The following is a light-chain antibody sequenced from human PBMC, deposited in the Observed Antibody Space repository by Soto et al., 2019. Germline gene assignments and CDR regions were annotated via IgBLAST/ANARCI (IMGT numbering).Light chain of an antibody. V-gene: IGKV1-33*01. CDR3: QHFDSLPYT. J-gene: IGKJ2*01. CDR1: QDISNH. Sequence: DIQMTQSPSSLPASVGDRVTITCQASQDISNHLTWYQQKPGKAPKVLISDASNLETGVPSRFRGGGSGTDFTLTISGLQPEDFATYFCQHFDSLPYTFGQGTKLEIK. CDR2: DAS.